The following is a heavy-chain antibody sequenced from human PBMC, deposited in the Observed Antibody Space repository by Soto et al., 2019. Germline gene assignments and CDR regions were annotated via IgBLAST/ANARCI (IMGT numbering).Heavy chain of an antibody. J-gene: IGHJ5*02. CDR2: VFFTGSP. Sequence: SETLSLTCTVSGGSVNNHHWTWIRQAPGKGLEWIGYVFFTGSPYYNPSLKSRVTMSIDTSTNQFFLKLTSLTAADTAVYYCAKGGSWFDAWGQGTQVTVSS. CDR1: GGSVNNHH. CDR3: AKGGSWFDA. D-gene: IGHD3-16*01. V-gene: IGHV4-59*02.